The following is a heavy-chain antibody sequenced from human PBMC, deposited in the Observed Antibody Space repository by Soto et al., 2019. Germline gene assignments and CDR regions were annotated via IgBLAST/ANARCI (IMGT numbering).Heavy chain of an antibody. CDR1: GGAISGYY. Sequence: SETLSLTCTVTGGAISGYYWTWIRQSDGEGLEWMGRIYSSGSTNYNPSLKSRVTISLDTAMNYFSLRLSSVTAADTAVYYCARGQRFSDWFDPWGQGTLVTVSS. V-gene: IGHV4-4*07. CDR2: IYSSGST. CDR3: ARGQRFSDWFDP. D-gene: IGHD3-3*01. J-gene: IGHJ5*02.